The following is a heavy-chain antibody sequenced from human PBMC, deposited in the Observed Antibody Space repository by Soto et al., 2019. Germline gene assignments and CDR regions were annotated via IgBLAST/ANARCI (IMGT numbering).Heavy chain of an antibody. Sequence: QVPLVQYGDEVKRPVSSVKVSCESSGDTFNSYVISWVRQAPGQGLEWMGGIIPIIGVTHYAQQFQGSVTISAVSCQGTAYVEFTNPVYDALALYYCAGATREAEGADHWGQGTLVAVSS. CDR1: GDTFNSYV. V-gene: IGHV1-69*17. CDR3: AGATREAEGADH. D-gene: IGHD3-16*01. J-gene: IGHJ4*02. CDR2: IIPIIGVT.